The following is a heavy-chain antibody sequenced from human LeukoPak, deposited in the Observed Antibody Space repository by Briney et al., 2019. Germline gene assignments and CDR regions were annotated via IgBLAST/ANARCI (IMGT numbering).Heavy chain of an antibody. CDR3: AKDMDYDSSGYSPVVRYYFDY. CDR2: ISGSGGST. J-gene: IGHJ4*02. CDR1: GFTFSSYA. Sequence: GGSLRLSCAASGFTFSSYAMSWVRQAPGKGLEWVSAISGSGGSTYYADSVKGRFTISRDNSKNTLYLQTNSLRAEDTAVYYCAKDMDYDSSGYSPVVRYYFDYWGQGTLVTVSS. V-gene: IGHV3-23*01. D-gene: IGHD3-22*01.